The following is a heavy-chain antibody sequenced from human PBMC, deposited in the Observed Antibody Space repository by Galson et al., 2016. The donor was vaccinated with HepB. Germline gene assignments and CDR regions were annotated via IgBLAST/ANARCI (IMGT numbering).Heavy chain of an antibody. CDR2: IKRKTDGGTT. D-gene: IGHD3-9*01. CDR3: TTYYGNILTAYRWFDP. V-gene: IGHV3-15*01. Sequence: SLRLSCAASGFTFSDAWMNWVRQAPGKGLEWVGRIKRKTDGGTTDYAAPVEGRFTISRDDSKNTIYLPMNNMKNEDTAVYYCTTYYGNILTAYRWFDPWGQVTLVTVSS. CDR1: GFTFSDAW. J-gene: IGHJ5*02.